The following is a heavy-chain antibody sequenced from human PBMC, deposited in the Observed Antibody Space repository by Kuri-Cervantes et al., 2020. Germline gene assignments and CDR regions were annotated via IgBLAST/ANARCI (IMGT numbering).Heavy chain of an antibody. CDR1: GYTLTELS. V-gene: IGHV1-24*01. CDR2: FDPEDGET. D-gene: IGHD2-2*01. J-gene: IGHJ5*02. CDR3: ARWATPRVVPAARGGVGFDP. Sequence: ASVKVSCKVSGYTLTELSMHWVRQAPGKGLEWMGGFDPEDGETIYAQKFQGRVTMTEDTSTDTAYMELSSLRSEDTAVYYCARWATPRVVPAARGGVGFDPWGQGTLVTVSS.